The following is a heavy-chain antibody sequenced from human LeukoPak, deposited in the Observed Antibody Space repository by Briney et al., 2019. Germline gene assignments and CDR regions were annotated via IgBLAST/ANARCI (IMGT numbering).Heavy chain of an antibody. CDR1: GGTFSSYA. D-gene: IGHD3-10*01. V-gene: IGHV1-69*06. J-gene: IGHJ4*02. Sequence: GASVKVSCKASGGTFSSYAIGWVRQAPGQGLEWMGGIIPVYSTADYAQKFQGRVKITADKSTSTAHMELSGLTSEDTAVYYCARGRDYFGSGTYYNGDYWGQGTLVTVSS. CDR3: ARGRDYFGSGTYYNGDY. CDR2: IIPVYSTA.